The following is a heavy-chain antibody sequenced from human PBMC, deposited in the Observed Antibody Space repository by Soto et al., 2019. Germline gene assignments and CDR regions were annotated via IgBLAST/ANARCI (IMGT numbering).Heavy chain of an antibody. CDR1: CGSISSSNW. Sequence: SETLSLTCAVSCGSISSSNWWSWVRQPPGKGLEWIGEIYHSGSTNYNPSLKSRVTISVDKSKNQFSLKLSSVTAADTAVYYCARAMTTVTLRFDPWGQGTLVTVSS. J-gene: IGHJ5*02. CDR3: ARAMTTVTLRFDP. D-gene: IGHD4-4*01. CDR2: IYHSGST. V-gene: IGHV4-4*02.